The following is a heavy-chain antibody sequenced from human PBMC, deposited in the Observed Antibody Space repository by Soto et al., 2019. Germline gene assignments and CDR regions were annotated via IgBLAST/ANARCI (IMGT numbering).Heavy chain of an antibody. D-gene: IGHD3-22*01. J-gene: IGHJ4*01. CDR3: ARHRFNYYDDTVYYYFDY. CDR1: GYSFTSYG. V-gene: IGHV1-18*04. CDR2: ISGHNGNT. Sequence: ASVKVSCKASGYSFTSYGISWVRQAPGQGPEWMGWISGHNGNTNHPQSLQGRVTMTTDTSRNTAYMELRSLRSEDTAVYYCARHRFNYYDDTVYYYFDYWG.